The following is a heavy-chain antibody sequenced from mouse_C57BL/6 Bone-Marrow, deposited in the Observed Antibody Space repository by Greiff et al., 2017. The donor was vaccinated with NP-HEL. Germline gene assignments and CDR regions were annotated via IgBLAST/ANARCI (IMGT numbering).Heavy chain of an antibody. Sequence: EVHLVESGGDLVKPGGSLKLSCAASGFTFSSYGMSWVRQTPDKRLEWVATISSGGSYAYYPDSVKGRFTISRDNAKNTLYLQMSSLKSEDTAMYYCARLWYSQFAYWGQGTLVTVSA. CDR2: ISSGGSYA. V-gene: IGHV5-6*01. D-gene: IGHD1-1*02. J-gene: IGHJ3*01. CDR1: GFTFSSYG. CDR3: ARLWYSQFAY.